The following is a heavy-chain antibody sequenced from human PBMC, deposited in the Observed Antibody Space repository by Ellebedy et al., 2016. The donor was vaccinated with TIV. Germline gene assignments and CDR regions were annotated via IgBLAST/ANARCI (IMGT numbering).Heavy chain of an antibody. CDR1: GFTFSSYW. Sequence: GESLKISCAASGFTFSSYWMSWVRQAPGKGLEWVANIKQDGSEKYYVDSVKGRFTISRDNDKNSLYLQMNSLRAEDTAVYYCARDQGYYYYGMDVWGQGTTVTVSS. CDR3: ARDQGYYYYGMDV. CDR2: IKQDGSEK. V-gene: IGHV3-7*04. J-gene: IGHJ6*02.